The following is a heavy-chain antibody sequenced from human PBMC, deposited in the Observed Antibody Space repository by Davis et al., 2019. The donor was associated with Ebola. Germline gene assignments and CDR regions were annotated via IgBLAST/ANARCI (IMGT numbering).Heavy chain of an antibody. D-gene: IGHD6-6*01. CDR1: GFTFSSYA. J-gene: IGHJ6*02. Sequence: PGGSLRLSCAASGFTFSSYAMSWVRQAPGKGLEWVSAISGSGGSTYYADSVKGRFTISRDNSKNTLYLQMNSLRAEDTAVYYCANFIAARLGGMDVWGQGTTVTVSS. CDR3: ANFIAARLGGMDV. CDR2: ISGSGGST. V-gene: IGHV3-23*01.